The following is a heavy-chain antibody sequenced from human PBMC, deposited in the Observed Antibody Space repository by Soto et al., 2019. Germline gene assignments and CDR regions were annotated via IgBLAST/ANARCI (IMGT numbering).Heavy chain of an antibody. Sequence: SVKVSCKASGGTFSTSTFSWVRQAPGQGLEWMGRIIPILETADYAQKFQGRVTLTADESTSTAYMELSSLRSEDTAVYYCASSRACSYPLPSPYWGQGTLVTVSA. D-gene: IGHD5-18*01. CDR3: ASSRACSYPLPSPY. J-gene: IGHJ4*02. V-gene: IGHV1-69*08. CDR1: GGTFSTST. CDR2: IIPILETA.